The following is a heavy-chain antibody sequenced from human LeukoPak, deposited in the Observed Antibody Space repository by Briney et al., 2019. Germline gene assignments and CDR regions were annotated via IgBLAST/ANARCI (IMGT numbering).Heavy chain of an antibody. CDR3: ARGPFWSGYYGDY. D-gene: IGHD3-3*01. V-gene: IGHV1-2*02. CDR1: GYTFTSYG. J-gene: IGHJ4*02. Sequence: GASVKVSCKASGYTFTSYGISWVRQAPGQGLEWMGWINPNSGGTNYAQKFQGRVTMTRDTSISTAYMELSRLRSDDTAVYYCARGPFWSGYYGDYWGQGTLVTVSS. CDR2: INPNSGGT.